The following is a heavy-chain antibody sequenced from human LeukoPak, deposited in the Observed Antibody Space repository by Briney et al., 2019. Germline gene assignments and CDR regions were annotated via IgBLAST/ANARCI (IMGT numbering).Heavy chain of an antibody. D-gene: IGHD5-18*01. CDR3: ARHEGYSNGFGY. J-gene: IGHJ4*02. Sequence: SETLSLTCTVSGGSISSYYWSWIRQPPGKGLEWIGYIYYSGVTNYNPSLKGRITISVDTSKNQFSLRLNSVTAADTAVYYCARHEGYSNGFGYWGQGTLVTVSS. CDR1: GGSISSYY. V-gene: IGHV4-59*08. CDR2: IYYSGVT.